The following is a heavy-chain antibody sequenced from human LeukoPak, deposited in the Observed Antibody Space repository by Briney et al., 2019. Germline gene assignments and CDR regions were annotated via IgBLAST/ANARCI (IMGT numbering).Heavy chain of an antibody. J-gene: IGHJ4*02. CDR3: ARGVYIAAAQYGY. Sequence: SETLSLTCTVSGGSISSYYWSWIRQPPGKGLEWIGYIYYSGTTNYNPSLKSRVTISVDTSRNQFSLKLSSVTAADTAVYYCARGVYIAAAQYGYWGQGALVTVSS. CDR2: IYYSGTT. D-gene: IGHD6-13*01. CDR1: GGSISSYY. V-gene: IGHV4-59*01.